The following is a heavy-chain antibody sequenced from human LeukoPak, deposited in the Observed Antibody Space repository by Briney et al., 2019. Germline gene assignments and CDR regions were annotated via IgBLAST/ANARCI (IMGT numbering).Heavy chain of an antibody. J-gene: IGHJ6*02. CDR1: GYSFTAYF. D-gene: IGHD3-3*01. CDR3: AREGYDLNQNHDLDV. Sequence: GASVELSCKTSGYSFTAYFIDWVRQAPGQGLEWMGWINPNSGGTKYTQKFQDRVTMTRDTSITTAHMELSSLRSDDTAVYYCAREGYDLNQNHDLDVWGQGTTVTVSS. CDR2: INPNSGGT. V-gene: IGHV1-2*02.